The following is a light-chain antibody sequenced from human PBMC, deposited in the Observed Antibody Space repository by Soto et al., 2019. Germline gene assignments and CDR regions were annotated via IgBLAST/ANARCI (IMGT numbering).Light chain of an antibody. CDR2: AAS. V-gene: IGKV1-39*01. CDR1: QSISSY. J-gene: IGKJ4*01. CDR3: QQSYSTPLT. Sequence: DIQMTQSPSSLSASVGARVTITCRASQSISSYLNWYQQKPGKAPKIMIYAASSLQSGVPSRFSGSGSGTDFTLTISSLQPEDVATYYCQQSYSTPLTFGGGTKVDI.